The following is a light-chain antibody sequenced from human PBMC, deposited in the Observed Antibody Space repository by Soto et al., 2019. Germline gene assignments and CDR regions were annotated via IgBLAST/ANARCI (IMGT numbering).Light chain of an antibody. CDR3: QQYNNWALT. Sequence: ILVTHKPGAQSLAGGERASLCCTASQSVSSSYLAWYQQKPGQAPRLLISGTSSRAAGIPDRLSGSGSGTDFALALSTLQSEDFAVYNCQQYNNWALTFGGGTKVDIK. J-gene: IGKJ4*01. V-gene: IGKV3D-15*01. CDR1: QSVSSSY. CDR2: GTS.